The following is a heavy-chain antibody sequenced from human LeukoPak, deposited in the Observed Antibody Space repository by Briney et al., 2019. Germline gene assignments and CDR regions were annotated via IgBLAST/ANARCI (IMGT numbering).Heavy chain of an antibody. V-gene: IGHV3-30*04. CDR2: ISYDGSNK. D-gene: IGHD3-22*01. CDR3: AREDSSGYGSLSLIFDY. J-gene: IGHJ4*02. CDR1: GFTFSSYA. Sequence: GRSLRLSCAASGFTFSSYAMHWVRQAPGKGLEWVAVISYDGSNKYYADSVKGRFTISRDNSKNTLYLQMNSLRAEDMAVYYCAREDSSGYGSLSLIFDYWGQGTLVTVSS.